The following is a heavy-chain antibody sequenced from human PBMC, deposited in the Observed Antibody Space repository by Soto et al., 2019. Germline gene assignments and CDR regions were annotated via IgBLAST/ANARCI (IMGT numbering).Heavy chain of an antibody. Sequence: QVQLQESGPGLVKPSETLSLICNVSGASVTTKYWNWIRQPAGKGLEWLGRIYVSWATSYNPALKSRLTMSVDPSKNQFSLRLRSVTAADTAVYYCARDGGPGGWNPNWFDPWGQGILVTVSS. D-gene: IGHD1-1*01. V-gene: IGHV4-4*07. J-gene: IGHJ5*02. CDR1: GASVTTKY. CDR2: IYVSWAT. CDR3: ARDGGPGGWNPNWFDP.